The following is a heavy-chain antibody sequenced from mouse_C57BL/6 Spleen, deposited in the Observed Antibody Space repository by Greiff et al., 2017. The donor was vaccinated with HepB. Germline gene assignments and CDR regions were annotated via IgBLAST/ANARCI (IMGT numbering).Heavy chain of an antibody. D-gene: IGHD1-1*01. CDR3: ARWPFITTVVATRYFDV. CDR1: GYTFTSYG. CDR2: IYPRSGNT. J-gene: IGHJ1*03. Sequence: QVQLKQSGAELARPGASVKLSCKASGYTFTSYGISWVKQRTGQGLEWIGEIYPRSGNTYYNEKFKGKATLTADKSSSTAYMDLRSLTSDDSAVYFCARWPFITTVVATRYFDVWGTGTTVTVSS. V-gene: IGHV1-81*01.